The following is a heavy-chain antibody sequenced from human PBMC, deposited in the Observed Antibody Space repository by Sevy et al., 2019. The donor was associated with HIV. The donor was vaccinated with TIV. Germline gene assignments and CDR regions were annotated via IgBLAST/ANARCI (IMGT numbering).Heavy chain of an antibody. D-gene: IGHD3-3*01. CDR1: GFTFSRDW. Sequence: GGSLRLSCAASGFTFSRDWMHWVRHAPGKGLVWVSRSNTHGTNTIYADYVKGRFNISRDNAKNTVYLQMNSLRAEDTGVYYCAREGVDFWSGPVDFDYGMDVWGQGTTVTVSS. CDR2: SNTHGTNT. J-gene: IGHJ6*02. CDR3: AREGVDFWSGPVDFDYGMDV. V-gene: IGHV3-74*01.